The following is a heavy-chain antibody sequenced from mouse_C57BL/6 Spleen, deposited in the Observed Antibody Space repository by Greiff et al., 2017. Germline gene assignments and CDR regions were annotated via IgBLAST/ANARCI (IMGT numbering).Heavy chain of an antibody. Sequence: DVMLVESGGGLVQPGGSLSLSCAASGFTFTDYYMSWVRQPPGKALEWLGFIRNKANGYTTEYSASVKGRFTISRDNSQSILYLQMNALRAEDSATYYCARSTGYYFDYWGQGTTLTVSS. CDR3: ARSTGYYFDY. V-gene: IGHV7-3*01. J-gene: IGHJ2*01. CDR1: GFTFTDYY. D-gene: IGHD4-1*02. CDR2: IRNKANGYTT.